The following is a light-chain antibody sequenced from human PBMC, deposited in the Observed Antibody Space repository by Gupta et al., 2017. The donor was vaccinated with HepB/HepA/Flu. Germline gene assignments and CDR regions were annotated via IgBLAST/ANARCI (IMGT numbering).Light chain of an antibody. V-gene: IGLV3-25*03. CDR2: KDS. CDR3: QSSDSSGSSYF. Sequence: SFELTHPPSTSVPPGQTARITCSGDALSKQYTYWYQQRPGQAPVLVIYKDSERPSGIPERFSGSTSGTTVTLNISGVQAEDEADYYCQSSDSSGSSYFFGTGTKVTV. CDR1: ALSKQY. J-gene: IGLJ1*01.